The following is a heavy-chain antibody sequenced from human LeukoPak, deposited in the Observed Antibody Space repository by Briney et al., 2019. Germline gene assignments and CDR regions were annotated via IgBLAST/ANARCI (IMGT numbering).Heavy chain of an antibody. J-gene: IGHJ3*02. Sequence: SETLSLTCTVSGGSISSYYWSWIRQPPGKGLEWIGYIYYSGSTNYNPSLKSRVTISVDTSKNQFSLKLSSVTAADTAVYYCARDPAYYCDSSGYQDAFDIWGQGTMVTVSS. D-gene: IGHD3-22*01. CDR2: IYYSGST. CDR1: GGSISSYY. V-gene: IGHV4-59*01. CDR3: ARDPAYYCDSSGYQDAFDI.